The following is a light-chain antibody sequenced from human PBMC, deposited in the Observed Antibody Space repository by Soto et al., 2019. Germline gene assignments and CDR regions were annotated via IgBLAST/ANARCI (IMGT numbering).Light chain of an antibody. CDR2: GAS. CDR3: QQYGSSTPIT. V-gene: IGKV3-20*01. Sequence: EIVVTQSPGTLSLSPGERATLSCRASQSVSSSYLAWYQQKPGQAPRLLIYGASSRATGIPDRFSGSGSGTDFTLTISRLEPEDFAVHYCQQYGSSTPITFGQGTRLEIK. J-gene: IGKJ5*01. CDR1: QSVSSSY.